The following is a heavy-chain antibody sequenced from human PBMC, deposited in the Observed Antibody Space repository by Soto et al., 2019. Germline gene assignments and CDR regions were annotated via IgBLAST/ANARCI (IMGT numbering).Heavy chain of an antibody. CDR3: TRDPLRVSLSQTYGMDV. CDR1: GFAFSSFS. J-gene: IGHJ6*02. CDR2: ISSTTTTI. Sequence: LQLVESGGGLVQPGGSLRLSCAASGFAFSSFSMNWVRQAPGKGLAGISYISSTTTTIYYADSVKGRFTISRDSAENSLYLQMNSLRDEDTAVYYCTRDPLRVSLSQTYGMDVWGQGTTVTVSS. D-gene: IGHD2-8*01. V-gene: IGHV3-48*02.